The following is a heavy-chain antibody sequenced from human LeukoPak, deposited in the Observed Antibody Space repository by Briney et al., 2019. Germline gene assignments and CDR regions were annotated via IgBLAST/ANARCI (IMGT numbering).Heavy chain of an antibody. CDR2: IRGSGTDT. CDR1: GFTFSSYA. V-gene: IGHV3-23*01. CDR3: AKSRCCGGCYSPFDF. Sequence: GGPLRLSCAASGFTFSSYAMDWVRQAPGKGLEWVSAIRGSGTDTYYADSVKGRFIISRDNYKHKLYLQMNSLKAEDTPVYYRAKSRCCGGCYSPFDFWGQGTLVTVSS. J-gene: IGHJ4*02. D-gene: IGHD2-21*02.